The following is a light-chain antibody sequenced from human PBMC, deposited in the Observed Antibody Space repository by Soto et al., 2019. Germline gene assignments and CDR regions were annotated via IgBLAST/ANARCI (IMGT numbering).Light chain of an antibody. CDR2: AAS. CDR1: QTISTY. CDR3: LQSYSSPWT. Sequence: DIQMTQSPSSLSASVGDRVTITCRASQTISTYLNWYQQRPGKAPKLLIYAASTLLSGVPLRFTGGGSGTDFTLTIDSLQPEDFATYYCLQSYSSPWTFGQGTKVEMK. J-gene: IGKJ1*01. V-gene: IGKV1-39*01.